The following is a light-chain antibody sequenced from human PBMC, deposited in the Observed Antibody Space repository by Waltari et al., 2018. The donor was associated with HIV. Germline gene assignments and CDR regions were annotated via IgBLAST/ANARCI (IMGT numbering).Light chain of an antibody. J-gene: IGLJ3*02. Sequence: QSVLTQPPSASGTPGQRVTISCSGSSSNIGSNFVYWYQQLPGTPPKLLIYRNNQRPSGVPDRFSGSKSGTSASLAISGLRSEDEADYYCAAWDDSLSGQWVFGGGTKLTVL. CDR2: RNN. V-gene: IGLV1-47*01. CDR3: AAWDDSLSGQWV. CDR1: SSNIGSNF.